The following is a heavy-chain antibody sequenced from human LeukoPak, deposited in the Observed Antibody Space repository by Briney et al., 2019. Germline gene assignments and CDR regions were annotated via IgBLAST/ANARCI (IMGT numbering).Heavy chain of an antibody. CDR3: AKDRAPYSSSSGGLDY. J-gene: IGHJ4*02. D-gene: IGHD6-6*01. CDR1: GFTFSSYD. V-gene: IGHV3-30*02. Sequence: PGGSLRLSCAASGFTFSSYDMHWVRQAPGKGLEWVAFIRYDGSNKYYADSVKGRFTISRDNSKNTLYLQMNSLRAEDTAVYYCAKDRAPYSSSSGGLDYWGQGTLVTVSS. CDR2: IRYDGSNK.